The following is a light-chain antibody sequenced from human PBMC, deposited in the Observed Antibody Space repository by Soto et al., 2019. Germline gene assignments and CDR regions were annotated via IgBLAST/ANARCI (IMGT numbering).Light chain of an antibody. CDR3: QRYDSLRT. V-gene: IGKV3-15*01. CDR1: QSVSSN. CDR2: GAS. Sequence: EIVMTQSPATLSVSPGERATLSCRASQSVSSNLAWYQQKPGQAPRLLIYGASTRATGIPARFSGSGSGTDFTLTITRLEAEDFAMYYCQRYDSLRTFGQGTKV. J-gene: IGKJ1*01.